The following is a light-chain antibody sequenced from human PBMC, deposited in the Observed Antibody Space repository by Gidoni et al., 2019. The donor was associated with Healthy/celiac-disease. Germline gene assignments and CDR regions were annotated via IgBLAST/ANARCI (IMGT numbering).Light chain of an antibody. CDR2: AAS. Sequence: DIQMTQSPSSLSASVGDRVTITCRASQSISSYLNWYQQKPGKAPKLLIYAASSLQSGVPSRFSGSGSGTDFTLTISSLQPEDFATYYCQQSYSTPWKVXQGTKVEIK. CDR1: QSISSY. J-gene: IGKJ1*01. CDR3: QQSYSTPWK. V-gene: IGKV1-39*01.